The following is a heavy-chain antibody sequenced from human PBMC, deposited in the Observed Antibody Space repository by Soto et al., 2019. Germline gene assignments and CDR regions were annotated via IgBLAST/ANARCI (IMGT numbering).Heavy chain of an antibody. CDR2: ISYDGSNK. CDR1: GFTFSSYG. J-gene: IGHJ4*02. V-gene: IGHV3-30*18. CDR3: AKVGRSYLQGGDYFDY. D-gene: IGHD2-21*01. Sequence: GGSLRLSCAASGFTFSSYGMHWVRQAPGKGLEWVAVISYDGSNKYYADSVKGRFTISRDNSKNTLYLQMNSLRAEDTAVYYCAKVGRSYLQGGDYFDYWGQGTLVTVSS.